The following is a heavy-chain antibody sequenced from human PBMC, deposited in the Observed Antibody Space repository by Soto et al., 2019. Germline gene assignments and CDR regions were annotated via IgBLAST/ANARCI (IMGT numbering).Heavy chain of an antibody. V-gene: IGHV4-34*01. Sequence: SETLSLTCAVYGGSFSDYYWNWIRQPPGKGLEWIGEINHSGSTNYNPSLKSRVTLSVDTSKNQFSLKLSSVTAADTAVYYCARLGGSYAVPHFDYWGQGTLVTVSS. D-gene: IGHD1-26*01. CDR1: GGSFSDYY. J-gene: IGHJ4*02. CDR3: ARLGGSYAVPHFDY. CDR2: INHSGST.